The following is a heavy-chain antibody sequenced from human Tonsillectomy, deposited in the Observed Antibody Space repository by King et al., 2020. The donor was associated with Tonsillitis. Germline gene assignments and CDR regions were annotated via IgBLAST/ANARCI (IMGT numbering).Heavy chain of an antibody. CDR2: ISYDGSKK. D-gene: IGHD4-17*01. Sequence: VQLVESGGGVVQPGRSLRLSCAASGFTFSNYAMHWVRQAPGKGLEWVALISYDGSKKYYADSVKGRFTISRDNSKNTLYLQMNSLRAEDTAVYSCARAHFNVYGDFYFDLWGRGTLVTVSS. V-gene: IGHV3-30-3*01. CDR3: ARAHFNVYGDFYFDL. J-gene: IGHJ2*01. CDR1: GFTFSNYA.